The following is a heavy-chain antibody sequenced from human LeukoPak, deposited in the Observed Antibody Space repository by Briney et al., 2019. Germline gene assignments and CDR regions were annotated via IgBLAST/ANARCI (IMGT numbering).Heavy chain of an antibody. CDR2: ISYDGSNK. D-gene: IGHD4-17*01. J-gene: IGHJ4*02. Sequence: QPGGSLRLSCAASGFTFSSYGMHWFRQAPGKGLEWVAVISYDGSNKYYADSVKGRFTISRDNSKNTLYLQMNSLRAEDTAVYYCAKGSIYGDYEAFRFDYWGQGTLVTVSS. CDR3: AKGSIYGDYEAFRFDY. CDR1: GFTFSSYG. V-gene: IGHV3-30*18.